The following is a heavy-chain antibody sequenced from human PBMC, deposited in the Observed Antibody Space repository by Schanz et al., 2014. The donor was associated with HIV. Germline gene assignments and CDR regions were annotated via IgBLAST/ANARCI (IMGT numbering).Heavy chain of an antibody. V-gene: IGHV3-30*03. CDR2: ISYDGINK. Sequence: QVQLVESGGGVVQPGRSLKLSCVASGFPFNSYGMHWVRQAPGKGLEWVAVISYDGINKYYEDSVKGRFTISRDNSRNTVYLQMDSLRVEDTAVYYCARDGGEVWGQGTTVTVSS. J-gene: IGHJ6*02. CDR3: ARDGGEV. CDR1: GFPFNSYG. D-gene: IGHD3-16*01.